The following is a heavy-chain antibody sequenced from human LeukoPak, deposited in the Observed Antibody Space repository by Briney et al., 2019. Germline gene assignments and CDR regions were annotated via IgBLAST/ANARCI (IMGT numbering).Heavy chain of an antibody. CDR1: GGSISGYY. D-gene: IGHD4-17*01. J-gene: IGHJ4*02. CDR3: ARGGDPEMWFGY. Sequence: PSETLSLTCTVSGGSISGYYWSWIRQPPGKGLEWIGYIYYSGSTNYNPSLKSRVTISVDTSKNQFSLKLSSVTAADTAVYYCARGGDPEMWFGYWGQGTLVTVSS. CDR2: IYYSGST. V-gene: IGHV4-59*01.